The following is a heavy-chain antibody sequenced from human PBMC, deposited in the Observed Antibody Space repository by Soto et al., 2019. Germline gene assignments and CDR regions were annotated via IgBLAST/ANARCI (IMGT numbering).Heavy chain of an antibody. CDR1: GGSVSSGSYY. CDR2: IYYSGST. D-gene: IGHD3-3*01. Sequence: PSETLSLTCTVSGGSVSSGSYYWSWIRQPPGKGLEWIGYIYYSGSTNYNPSLKSRVTISVDTSKNQFSLKLSSVTAADTAVYYCARLTYYDFWSGSYYFDYWGQGTLVTVSS. V-gene: IGHV4-61*01. CDR3: ARLTYYDFWSGSYYFDY. J-gene: IGHJ4*02.